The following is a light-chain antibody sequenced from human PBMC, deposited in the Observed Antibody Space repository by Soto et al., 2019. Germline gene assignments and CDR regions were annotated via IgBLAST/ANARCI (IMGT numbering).Light chain of an antibody. Sequence: SYELTQPPSVSVAPGQTARITCGGSNIGSKSVHWYQQKPGQAPVLVVYDNTDRPSGIPERLSGSNSGNTATLAISRVEAGDEADYDCQVWDTRSDHYVFGTGTKVTVL. J-gene: IGLJ1*01. V-gene: IGLV3-21*02. CDR1: NIGSKS. CDR2: DNT. CDR3: QVWDTRSDHYV.